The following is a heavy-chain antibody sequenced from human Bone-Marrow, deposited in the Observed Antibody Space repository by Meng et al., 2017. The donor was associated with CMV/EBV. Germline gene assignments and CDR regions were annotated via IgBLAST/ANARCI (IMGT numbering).Heavy chain of an antibody. D-gene: IGHD1-14*01. J-gene: IGHJ6*02. CDR3: AFRSEYYDMDV. Sequence: SVKVSCKASGGTFSNYAISWVRQAPGEGLEWMAGIIPMFGIPNYAQRFQGRVTITTDESTSTVFMELSGLRSEDTAVYYCAFRSEYYDMDVWGQGTAVTVSS. V-gene: IGHV1-69*05. CDR1: GGTFSNYA. CDR2: IIPMFGIP.